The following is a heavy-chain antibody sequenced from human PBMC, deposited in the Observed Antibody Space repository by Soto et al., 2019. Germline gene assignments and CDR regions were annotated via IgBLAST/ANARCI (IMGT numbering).Heavy chain of an antibody. CDR2: ISAYNGNT. V-gene: IGHV1-18*01. D-gene: IGHD3-10*01. CDR1: GYTFTNYG. J-gene: IGHJ3*02. Sequence: ASVKVCCKASGYTFTNYGISWVRQAPGQGREWMGWISAYNGNTNYAQKLQGRVTMTTDTSTSTAYMELRSLRSDDTAVYYCARGRRSVYYYGSGSLLSAFDIWGHRTMVTVSS. CDR3: ARGRRSVYYYGSGSLLSAFDI.